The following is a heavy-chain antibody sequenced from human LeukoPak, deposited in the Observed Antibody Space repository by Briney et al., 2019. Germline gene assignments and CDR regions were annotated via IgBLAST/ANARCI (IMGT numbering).Heavy chain of an antibody. J-gene: IGHJ5*02. Sequence: IXXDGSNKYYAASVKARFTISRDNSKNTLYLQMNSLRAEDTAVYYCARDPYDFWSGSNWFDPWGQGTLVTVSS. V-gene: IGHV3-33*01. CDR2: IXXDGSNK. CDR3: ARDPYDFWSGSNWFDP. D-gene: IGHD3-3*01.